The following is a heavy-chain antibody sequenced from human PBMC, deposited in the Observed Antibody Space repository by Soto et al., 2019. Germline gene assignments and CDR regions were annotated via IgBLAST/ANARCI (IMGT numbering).Heavy chain of an antibody. J-gene: IGHJ4*02. V-gene: IGHV3-23*01. CDR1: GFTFSSYA. CDR2: ISGSGGST. D-gene: IGHD3-10*01. CDR3: AKDLGYSYGSGSDRHVDY. Sequence: PGGSLRLSCAASGFTFSSYAMSWVRQAPGKGLEWVSAISGSGGSTYYADSVKGRVTISRDNSKNTLYLQMNSLRAEDTAVYYCAKDLGYSYGSGSDRHVDYWGQGTLVTVSS.